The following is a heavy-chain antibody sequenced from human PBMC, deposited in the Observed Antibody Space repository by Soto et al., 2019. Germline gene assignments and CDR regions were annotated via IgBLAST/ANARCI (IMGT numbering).Heavy chain of an antibody. Sequence: GASVKVSCKASGYTFTGYYMHWVRQAPGQGLEWMGWINPNSGGTNYAQKFQGWVTMTRDTSISTAYMELSRLRSDDTAVYYCARSGDTTTYYYYYGMDVWGQGTTVTVSS. J-gene: IGHJ6*02. CDR1: GYTFTGYY. D-gene: IGHD3-10*01. CDR2: INPNSGGT. CDR3: ARSGDTTTYYYYYGMDV. V-gene: IGHV1-2*04.